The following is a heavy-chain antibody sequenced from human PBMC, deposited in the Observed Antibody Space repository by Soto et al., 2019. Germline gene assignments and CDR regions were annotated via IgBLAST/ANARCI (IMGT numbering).Heavy chain of an antibody. CDR1: GGSFSGYY. J-gene: IGHJ6*02. V-gene: IGHV4-34*01. D-gene: IGHD3-10*01. Sequence: SGTLSLTCAVYGGSFSGYYWSWIRQPPGKGLEWIGEINHSGSTNYNPSLKSRVTISVDTSKNQFSLKLSSVTAADTAVYYCARALKYYYGSGSYGYYGMDVWGQGTTVTVS. CDR3: ARALKYYYGSGSYGYYGMDV. CDR2: INHSGST.